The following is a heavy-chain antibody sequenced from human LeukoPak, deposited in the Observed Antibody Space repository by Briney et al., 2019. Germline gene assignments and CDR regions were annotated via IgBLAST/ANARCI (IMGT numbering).Heavy chain of an antibody. Sequence: SETLSLTCTVSGGSISSYYWSWIRQPPGKGLEWIGYIYTSGSTNYNPSLKSRVTISVDTSKNQFSLKLSSVTAADTAVYYCAGHAPSYYYYYYYMDVWGKGTTVTVSS. CDR3: AGHAPSYYYYYYYMDV. D-gene: IGHD2-2*01. CDR1: GGSISSYY. J-gene: IGHJ6*03. CDR2: IYTSGST. V-gene: IGHV4-4*09.